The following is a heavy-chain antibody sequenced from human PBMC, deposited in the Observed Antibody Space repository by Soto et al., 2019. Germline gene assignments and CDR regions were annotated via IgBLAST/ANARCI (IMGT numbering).Heavy chain of an antibody. J-gene: IGHJ4*02. Sequence: LRLSCAASVFTFSSYAMSWVRQAPGKGLEWVSAISGSGGSTYYADSVKGRFTISRDNSKNTLYLQMNSLRAEDTAVYYCAKDPARFLEWLSPDYCGQGILVTVCS. CDR3: AKDPARFLEWLSPDY. D-gene: IGHD3-3*01. V-gene: IGHV3-23*01. CDR1: VFTFSSYA. CDR2: ISGSGGST.